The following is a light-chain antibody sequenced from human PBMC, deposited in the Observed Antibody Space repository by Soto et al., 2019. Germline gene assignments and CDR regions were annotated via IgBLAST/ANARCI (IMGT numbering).Light chain of an antibody. CDR3: AAWDDSLSVYV. CDR2: RNN. V-gene: IGLV1-47*01. J-gene: IGLJ1*01. CDR1: SSNIGSNY. Sequence: LTQPPSASGTPGQRVTISCSGSSSNIGSNYVYWYQQLPGTAPKLLIYRNNQRPSGVPDRFSGSKSGTSASLAISGLRSEDEADYYCAAWDDSLSVYVFGTGTKVTVL.